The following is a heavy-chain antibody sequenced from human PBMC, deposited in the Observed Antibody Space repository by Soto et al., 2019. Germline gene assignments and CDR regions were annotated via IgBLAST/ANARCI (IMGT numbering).Heavy chain of an antibody. CDR3: ARDNYDSSGYGYYYYGMDV. CDR2: ISSSSSYT. D-gene: IGHD3-22*01. CDR1: GFTFSDYY. V-gene: IGHV3-11*06. J-gene: IGHJ6*02. Sequence: GGSLRLSXAASGFTFSDYYMSWIRQAPGKGLEWVSYISSSSSYTNYADSVKGRFTISRDNAKNSLYLQMNSLRAEDTAVYYCARDNYDSSGYGYYYYGMDVWGQGTTVTVSS.